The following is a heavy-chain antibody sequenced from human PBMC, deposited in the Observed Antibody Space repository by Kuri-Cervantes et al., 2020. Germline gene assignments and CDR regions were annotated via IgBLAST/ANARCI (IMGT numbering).Heavy chain of an antibody. CDR3: ATVQSIAAVSGWFDP. CDR2: INPNSGGT. J-gene: IGHJ5*02. D-gene: IGHD6-13*01. Sequence: ASVKVSCKASGYTFTGYYMHWVRQAPGQGLEWMGWINPNSGGTNYAQKLQGRVTMTTDTSTSTAYMELRSLRSDDTAVYYCATVQSIAAVSGWFDPWGQGTLVTVSS. CDR1: GYTFTGYY. V-gene: IGHV1-2*02.